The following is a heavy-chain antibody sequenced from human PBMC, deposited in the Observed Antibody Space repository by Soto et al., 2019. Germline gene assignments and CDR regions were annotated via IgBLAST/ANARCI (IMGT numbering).Heavy chain of an antibody. CDR2: IYYNGST. J-gene: IGHJ6*02. CDR1: GDSISSSSYY. D-gene: IGHD2-2*02. CDR3: ASLSFPRGLVVVLAAIEGSGYYYYGLDV. Sequence: PSETLSLTCTVSGDSISSSSYYWGWVRQPPGKGLEWIGSIYYNGSTYYNPSLKSRVTISVDTSKNQFSLKLSSVTAADTAVYYCASLSFPRGLVVVLAAIEGSGYYYYGLDVWGQGTTVTVSS. V-gene: IGHV4-39*01.